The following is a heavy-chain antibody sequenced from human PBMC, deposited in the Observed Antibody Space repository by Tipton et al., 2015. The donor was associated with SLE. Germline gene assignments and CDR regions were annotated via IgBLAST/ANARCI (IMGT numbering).Heavy chain of an antibody. V-gene: IGHV4-34*01. CDR3: EGAATGTNYYMDV. J-gene: IGHJ6*03. CDR2: INHSGFT. Sequence: TLSLTCAVYGGSFSGYYWSWIRQPPGKGLEWIGEINHSGFTNYNPSLKSRVTISVDTSKNQFSLKLSSVTAADTAVYYCEGAATGTNYYMDVWGKGTTVTVSS. D-gene: IGHD4-17*01. CDR1: GGSFSGYY.